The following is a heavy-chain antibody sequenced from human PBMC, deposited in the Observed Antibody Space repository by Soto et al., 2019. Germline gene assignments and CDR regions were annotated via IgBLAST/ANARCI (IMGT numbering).Heavy chain of an antibody. CDR3: ARSYKSGWYYLDY. J-gene: IGHJ4*02. Sequence: GGSLRLSCAASGFTFSTYAIHWVRQAPGKGLEWAAFISYDGNNKNYADSVKGRFTISRDNSKNTVYLQMNSLTAEDTALYYCARSYKSGWYYLDYWGQGTLVTVSS. V-gene: IGHV3-30-3*01. CDR1: GFTFSTYA. CDR2: ISYDGNNK. D-gene: IGHD6-19*01.